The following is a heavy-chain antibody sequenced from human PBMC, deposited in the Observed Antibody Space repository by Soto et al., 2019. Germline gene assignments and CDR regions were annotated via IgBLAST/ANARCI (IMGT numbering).Heavy chain of an antibody. CDR1: GGSISSYY. CDR3: ARHEGYCSGGSCYEEPYSWFDP. J-gene: IGHJ5*02. V-gene: IGHV4-59*08. D-gene: IGHD2-15*01. CDR2: IYYSGST. Sequence: SETLSLTCTASGGSISSYYWSWIRQPPGKGLEWIGYIYYSGSTNYNPSLKSRVTISVDTSKNQFSLKLSSVTAADTAVYYCARHEGYCSGGSCYEEPYSWFDPWGQGTLVTVS.